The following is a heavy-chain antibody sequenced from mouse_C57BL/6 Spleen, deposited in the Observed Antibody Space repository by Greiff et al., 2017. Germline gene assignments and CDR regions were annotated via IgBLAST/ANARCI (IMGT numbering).Heavy chain of an antibody. V-gene: IGHV1-82*01. CDR1: GYAFSSSW. D-gene: IGHD2-4*01. Sequence: QVQLQQSGPELVKPGASVKISCKASGYAFSSSWLNWVKQRPGKGLEWIGRIYPGDGDTNYNGKFKGKATLTADKSSITAYMQLSSLTSEDSAVYFCARSLYDYAWFAYWGQGTLVTVSA. CDR3: ARSLYDYAWFAY. J-gene: IGHJ3*01. CDR2: IYPGDGDT.